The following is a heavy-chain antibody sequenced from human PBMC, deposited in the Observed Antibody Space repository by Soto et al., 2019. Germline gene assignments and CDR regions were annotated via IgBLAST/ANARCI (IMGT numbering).Heavy chain of an antibody. D-gene: IGHD2-15*01. Sequence: LRLSCAASGFTFSSYAMSWVRQAPGKGMEWVAAISGSGGSTYYADSVKGRFTISRDNSKNTLYLQMNSLRAEDAAVYYCAKDLVGSNADYFDYWGQGTLVTVSS. CDR2: ISGSGGST. J-gene: IGHJ4*02. CDR3: AKDLVGSNADYFDY. V-gene: IGHV3-23*01. CDR1: GFTFSSYA.